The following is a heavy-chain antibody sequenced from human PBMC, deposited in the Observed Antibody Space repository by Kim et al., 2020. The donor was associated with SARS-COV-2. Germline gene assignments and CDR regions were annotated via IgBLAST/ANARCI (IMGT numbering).Heavy chain of an antibody. Sequence: SETLSLTCAVYGGSFSGYYWSWIRQPPGKGLEWIGEINHSGSTNYNPSLKSRVTISVDTSKNQFSLKLSSVTAADTAVYYCARTNYYDSSGYAIHAFDIWGQGTMVTVSS. J-gene: IGHJ3*02. CDR3: ARTNYYDSSGYAIHAFDI. D-gene: IGHD3-22*01. V-gene: IGHV4-34*01. CDR2: INHSGST. CDR1: GGSFSGYY.